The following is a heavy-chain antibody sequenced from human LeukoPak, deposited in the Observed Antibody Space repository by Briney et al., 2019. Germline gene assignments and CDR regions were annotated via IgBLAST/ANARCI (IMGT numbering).Heavy chain of an antibody. CDR1: GFTFSSYE. D-gene: IGHD3-10*02. CDR3: AELGITMIGGV. Sequence: GGSLRLSCAASGFTFSSYEMSWVRQAPGRGLEWVSYISSSGSTIYYADSVKGRFTISRDNAKNSLYLQMNSLRAEDTAVYYCAELGITMIGGVWGKGTTVTISS. CDR2: ISSSGSTI. J-gene: IGHJ6*04. V-gene: IGHV3-48*03.